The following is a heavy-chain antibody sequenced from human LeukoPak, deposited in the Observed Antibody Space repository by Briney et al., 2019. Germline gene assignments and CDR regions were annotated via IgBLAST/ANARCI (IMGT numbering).Heavy chain of an antibody. D-gene: IGHD2-2*01. CDR1: GGSISSYY. J-gene: IGHJ6*02. Sequence: SETLSLTCTVSGGSISSYYWSWIRQPPGKGLEWIGYIYHRGSANHNPSLKSRVAISLDTSKNQFSLKLSSVTAADTAVYYCARDAGHQLSRRNYYAMDVWGQGTTVTVSS. V-gene: IGHV4-59*01. CDR2: IYHRGSA. CDR3: ARDAGHQLSRRNYYAMDV.